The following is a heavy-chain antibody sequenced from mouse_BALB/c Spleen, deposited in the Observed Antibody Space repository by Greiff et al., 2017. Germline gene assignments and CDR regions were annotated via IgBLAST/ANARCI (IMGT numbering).Heavy chain of an antibody. D-gene: IGHD3-1*01. CDR1: GFSLTSYG. CDR3: ARDPGSSGYLFDY. CDR2: IWAGGST. Sequence: VMLVESGPGLVAPSQSLSITCTVSGFSLTSYGVHWVRQPPGKGLEWLGVIWAGGSTNYNSALMSRLSISKDNSKSQVFLKMNSLQTDDTAMYYCARDPGSSGYLFDYWGQGTTLTVSS. J-gene: IGHJ2*01. V-gene: IGHV2-9*02.